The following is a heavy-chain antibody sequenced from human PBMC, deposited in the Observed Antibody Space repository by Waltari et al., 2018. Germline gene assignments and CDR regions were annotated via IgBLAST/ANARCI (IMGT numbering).Heavy chain of an antibody. CDR2: ISWTSGSI. J-gene: IGHJ4*02. CDR1: GFTFDDYA. CDR3: IASGDHLDY. V-gene: IGHV3-9*03. Sequence: EVQLVEPGGGLVQPGRSLSLSCAASGFTFDDYAMHWVRQAPGKGLDWVSGISWTSGSIGYADSVKGRFTISRGNAKNSLYLQMNSLRAEEMALYYCIASGDHLDYWGQGTLVTVSS. D-gene: IGHD4-17*01.